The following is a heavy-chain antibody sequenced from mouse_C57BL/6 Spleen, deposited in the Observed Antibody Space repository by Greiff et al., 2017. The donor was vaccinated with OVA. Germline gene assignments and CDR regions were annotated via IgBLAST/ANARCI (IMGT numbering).Heavy chain of an antibody. V-gene: IGHV1-82*01. CDR1: GYAFSSSW. CDR3: ARRGDWDGAMDY. CDR2: IYPGDGDT. Sequence: QVQLQQSGPELVKPGASVKISCKASGYAFSSSWMNWVKQRPGKGLEWIGRIYPGDGDTNYNGKFKGKATLTADKSSSTAYMQLSSLTSEDSAVYVCARRGDWDGAMDYWGQGTSVTVSS. D-gene: IGHD4-1*01. J-gene: IGHJ4*01.